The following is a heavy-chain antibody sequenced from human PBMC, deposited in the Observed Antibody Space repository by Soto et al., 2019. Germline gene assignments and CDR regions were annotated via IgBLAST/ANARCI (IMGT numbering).Heavy chain of an antibody. CDR1: GFTFRSSA. V-gene: IGHV1-58*01. Sequence: SVKVSCKGSGFTFRSSAVQWVRQARGQGLEWIGWIVVGSEKNNYAQKLQERVTTRREMSTSTAYMELSSLRSEDTDVYYCARVVSKWFDPRGQGHMVTVYS. CDR3: ARVVSKWFDP. CDR2: IVVGSEKN. J-gene: IGHJ5*02.